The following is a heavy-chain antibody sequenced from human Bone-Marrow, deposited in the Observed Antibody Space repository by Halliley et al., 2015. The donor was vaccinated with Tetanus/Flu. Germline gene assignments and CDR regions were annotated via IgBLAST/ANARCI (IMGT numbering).Heavy chain of an antibody. CDR3: ARVGSGWYNNWFDP. CDR2: INGYNGYT. D-gene: IGHD6-19*01. J-gene: IGHJ5*02. Sequence: MGWINGYNGYTGYAQKFQGRITVAIDTATSTAYMELRSLRSDDPAIYYCARVGSGWYNNWFDPWGQGTLVSVSS. V-gene: IGHV1-18*01.